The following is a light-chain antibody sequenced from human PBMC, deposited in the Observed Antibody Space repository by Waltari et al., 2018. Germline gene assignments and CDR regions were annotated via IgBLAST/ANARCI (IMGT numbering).Light chain of an antibody. CDR2: YDS. Sequence: YVLSQPPSVSVAPGQTAIIPCGGTNIESQSVHWYQQKAGQAPVMGMFYDSDRPSAIPDRFSGSNSGNTATLTITRVEAGDEADYFCQVWDSSSDPPYVFGPGTTVTVL. V-gene: IGLV3-21*04. CDR3: QVWDSSSDPPYV. CDR1: NIESQS. J-gene: IGLJ1*01.